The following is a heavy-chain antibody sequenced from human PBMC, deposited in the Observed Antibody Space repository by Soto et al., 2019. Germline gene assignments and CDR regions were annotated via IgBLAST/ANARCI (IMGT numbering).Heavy chain of an antibody. CDR3: AKGKYDASGSYYNKLDY. Sequence: PGWSLRLSCAASGFTFSSYAMSWVRQAPGKGLEWVSAISGSGDSTYYADSVKGRFTISRDNSKNTLYVQMNSLRAEDTAVYYCAKGKYDASGSYYNKLDYWGQGTVVTVSS. V-gene: IGHV3-23*01. CDR1: GFTFSSYA. J-gene: IGHJ4*02. CDR2: ISGSGDST. D-gene: IGHD3-10*01.